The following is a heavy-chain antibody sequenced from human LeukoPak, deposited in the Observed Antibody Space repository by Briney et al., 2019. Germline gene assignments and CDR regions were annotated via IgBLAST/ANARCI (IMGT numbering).Heavy chain of an antibody. CDR2: IYYSGST. J-gene: IGHJ2*01. V-gene: IGHV4-59*08. CDR3: ARQGGSAHWYFDL. Sequence: TSETLSLTCTVSGGSISSYYWSWIRQPPGKGLEWIGYIYYSGSTNYNPSLKSRVTISLDTSKNQFSLKLSSVTAADTAVYYCARQGGSAHWYFDLWGRGTLVTVSS. CDR1: GGSISSYY. D-gene: IGHD3-10*01.